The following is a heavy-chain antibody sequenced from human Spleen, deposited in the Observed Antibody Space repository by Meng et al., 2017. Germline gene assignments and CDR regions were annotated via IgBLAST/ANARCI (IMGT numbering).Heavy chain of an antibody. J-gene: IGHJ4*02. Sequence: VPLQQLGAGRLKPSVPLSLPCVVSGGSFSDYYWSWIRQPPGKGLEWIGEINHSGSTNYNPSLESRATISVDTSQNNLSLKLSSVTAADSAVYYCARGPTTMAHDFDYWGQGTLVTVSS. CDR1: GGSFSDYY. D-gene: IGHD4-11*01. V-gene: IGHV4-34*01. CDR2: INHSGST. CDR3: ARGPTTMAHDFDY.